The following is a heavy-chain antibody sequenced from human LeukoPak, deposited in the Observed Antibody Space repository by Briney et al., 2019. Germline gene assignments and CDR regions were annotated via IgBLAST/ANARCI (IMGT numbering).Heavy chain of an antibody. Sequence: ASVKVSCKASGYTFTSYDINRVRQATGQGLEWMGWMNPNSGNTGYAQKFQGRVTMTRNTSISTAYMELSSLRSEDTAVYYCARGYVLLWFGELLGWFDPWGQGTLVTVSS. D-gene: IGHD3-10*01. CDR2: MNPNSGNT. V-gene: IGHV1-8*01. CDR3: ARGYVLLWFGELLGWFDP. J-gene: IGHJ5*02. CDR1: GYTFTSYD.